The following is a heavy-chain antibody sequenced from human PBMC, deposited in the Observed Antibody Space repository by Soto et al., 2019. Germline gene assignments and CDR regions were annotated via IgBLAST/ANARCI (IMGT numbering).Heavy chain of an antibody. CDR3: ARDGNWFDP. J-gene: IGHJ5*02. CDR1: GFTFSNFE. V-gene: IGHV3-48*03. CDR2: ISSSGGTM. Sequence: GGSLRLSCAASGFTFSNFEMNWVRQAPGKGLEWLSYISSSGGTMYYADSVKGRFTISRDNAQNSLYLQMNSLRAEDTAVYYCARDGNWFDPWGQGTLVTVSS.